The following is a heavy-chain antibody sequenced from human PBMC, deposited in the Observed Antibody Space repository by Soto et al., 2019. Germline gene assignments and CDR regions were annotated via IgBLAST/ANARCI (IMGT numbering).Heavy chain of an antibody. J-gene: IGHJ3*02. CDR3: ARGPDAFDI. V-gene: IGHV3-7*01. CDR2: IKQDGSEK. Sequence: SLRLSCEAPIFTFSSYWMTWVRQAPGKGLEWVANIKQDGSEKYYVDSVKGRFTISRDNAKNSLYLQMNSLRAEDTAVYYCARGPDAFDIWGQGTMVTVSS. CDR1: IFTFSSYW.